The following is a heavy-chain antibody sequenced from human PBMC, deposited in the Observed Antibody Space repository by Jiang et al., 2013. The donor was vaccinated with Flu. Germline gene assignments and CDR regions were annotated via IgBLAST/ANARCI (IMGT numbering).Heavy chain of an antibody. V-gene: IGHV1-18*04. D-gene: IGHD4-17*01. CDR3: ARVFDYGDYGVRGYYYYGMDV. CDR1: GYTFTSYG. CDR2: ISAYNGNT. Sequence: SGAEVKKPGASVKVSCKASGYTFTSYGISWVRQAPGQGLEWMGWISAYNGNTNYAQKLQGRVTMTTDTSTSTAYMELRSLRSDDTAVYYCARVFDYGDYGVRGYYYYGMDVWGQGTTVTVSS. J-gene: IGHJ6*02.